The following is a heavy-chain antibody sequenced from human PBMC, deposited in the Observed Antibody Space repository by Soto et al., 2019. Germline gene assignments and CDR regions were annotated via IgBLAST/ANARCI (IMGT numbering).Heavy chain of an antibody. CDR2: INPSGGST. Sequence: GASVKVSCKASGYTFTSYYMHWVRQAPGQGLEWMGIINPSGGSTSYAQKFQGRVTMTRDTSTSTVYMELRSLRSDDTAVYYCARGHQWPYAFDIWGQGTMVTVSS. CDR1: GYTFTSYY. V-gene: IGHV1-46*01. CDR3: ARGHQWPYAFDI. J-gene: IGHJ3*02. D-gene: IGHD6-19*01.